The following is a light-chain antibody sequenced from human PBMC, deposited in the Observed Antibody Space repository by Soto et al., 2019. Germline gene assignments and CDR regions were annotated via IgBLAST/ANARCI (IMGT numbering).Light chain of an antibody. CDR1: QTVGTS. CDR2: DAS. J-gene: IGKJ4*01. CDR3: RQGSSWPLT. V-gene: IGKV3-11*01. Sequence: EIVLTQSPDTLSLSPGERATLSCRASQTVGTSLAWYLQKPGQAPRLLIYDASKRATGIPARFSGGGSGTDFTLIISSLEPEDSGVYYCRQGSSWPLTFGGGTRVDLK.